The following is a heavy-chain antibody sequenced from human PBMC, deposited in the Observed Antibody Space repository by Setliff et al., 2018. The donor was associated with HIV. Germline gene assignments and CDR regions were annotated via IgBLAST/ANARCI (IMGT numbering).Heavy chain of an antibody. Sequence: ASVKVSCKASGGTFSSYAISWVRQAPGQGLEWMGIINPSNDATTYAQKFKGRVTMVSDTSTSTVYMELRTLRSEDTAVYYCAREHGTSSLKDWGQGTLVTVSS. J-gene: IGHJ4*02. V-gene: IGHV1-46*01. D-gene: IGHD6-6*01. CDR1: GGTFSSYA. CDR3: AREHGTSSLKD. CDR2: INPSNDAT.